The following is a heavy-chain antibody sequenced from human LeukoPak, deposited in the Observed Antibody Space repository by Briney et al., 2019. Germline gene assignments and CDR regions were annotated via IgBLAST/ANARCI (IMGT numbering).Heavy chain of an antibody. CDR2: MNPDSGDT. D-gene: IGHD6-6*01. V-gene: IGHV1-8*01. CDR1: GYTFTNYE. J-gene: IGHJ6*02. CDR3: ARDQAAHPGGYYYYGMDV. Sequence: ASVKVSCKASGYTFTNYEINWVRQATGLGLEWMGWMNPDSGDTAYAQKFQGRITMTRSTSITTAYMELSSLRSEDTAVYYCARDQAAHPGGYYYYGMDVWGQGTTVTVSS.